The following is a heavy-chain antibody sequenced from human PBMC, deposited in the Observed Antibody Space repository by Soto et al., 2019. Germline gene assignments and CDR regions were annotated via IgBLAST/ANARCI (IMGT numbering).Heavy chain of an antibody. CDR2: ISYDGGNE. D-gene: IGHD1-1*01. CDR3: VKGGTTSAFSTFDI. CDR1: GFTFSHYA. J-gene: IGHJ3*02. V-gene: IGHV3-30*18. Sequence: QVQLVESGGGVVQPGRSLRLFCAASGFTFSHYALHWVRQAPGKGLEWVAGISYDGGNEYYADSEKGRFTISRDSPKNTLYLQMNSLRPEDTAVYYCVKGGTTSAFSTFDIWGRGTVVTVSS.